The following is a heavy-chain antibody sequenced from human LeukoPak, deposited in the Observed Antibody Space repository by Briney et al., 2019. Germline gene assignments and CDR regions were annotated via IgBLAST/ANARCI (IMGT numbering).Heavy chain of an antibody. D-gene: IGHD1-1*01. V-gene: IGHV1-2*02. CDR3: ATDPTTAGTTRFDY. J-gene: IGHJ4*02. CDR1: GYTFTGLGLY. CDR2: INPRSGGT. Sequence: GASVKVSCKTSGYTFTGLGLYIHWVRQAPGQGLEWMGWINPRSGGTNYAQKFQGRVTMTRDTSIRTAYMELSRLTSDDTAVYYCATDPTTAGTTRFDYWGQGTLVTVSS.